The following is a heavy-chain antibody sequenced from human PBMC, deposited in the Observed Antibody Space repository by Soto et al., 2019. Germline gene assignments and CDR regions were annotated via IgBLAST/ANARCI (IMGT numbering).Heavy chain of an antibody. CDR1: GYTLTTFF. CDR3: AREAIVVGANYKYYDMDV. D-gene: IGHD1-26*01. V-gene: IGHV1-46*01. J-gene: IGHJ6*02. Sequence: ASVKVSCKASGYTLTTFFMHWVRQAPGQGLEWMGVINPGYPAGRSTTYAQKFQGRVTMTTDTSTSTVYMELSRLRSDDTAVYYCAREAIVVGANYKYYDMDVRGRGITVTVSS. CDR2: INPGYPAGRST.